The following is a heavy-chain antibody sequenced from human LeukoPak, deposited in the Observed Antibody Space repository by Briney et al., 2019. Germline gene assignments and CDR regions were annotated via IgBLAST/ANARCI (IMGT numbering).Heavy chain of an antibody. D-gene: IGHD4-17*01. CDR2: ISRSSSPI. Sequence: GGTLSLTCAASGFTFSSYCMNWVRQAPGKGLEWLSYISRSSSPIYYADSVKGRFTISRDNAKNSLYLQMNSLRDEDTAVYYCARDNYDDYVEVFDYWGQASELSVSS. J-gene: IGHJ4*02. CDR3: ARDNYDDYVEVFDY. V-gene: IGHV3-48*02. CDR1: GFTFSSYC.